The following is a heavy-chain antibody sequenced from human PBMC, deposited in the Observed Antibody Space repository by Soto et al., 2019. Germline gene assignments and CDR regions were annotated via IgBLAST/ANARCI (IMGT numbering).Heavy chain of an antibody. D-gene: IGHD4-17*01. J-gene: IGHJ6*03. CDR1: GFTFSDYY. Sequence: GGSLRLSCAASGFTFSDYYMSWIRQAPGKGLEWVSYISSSGSTIYYADSVKGRFTISRDNAKNSLYLQMNSLRAEDTAVYYCAREVGHYGDSLVRYYYMDVWGKGTTVTVSS. CDR3: AREVGHYGDSLVRYYYMDV. V-gene: IGHV3-11*01. CDR2: ISSSGSTI.